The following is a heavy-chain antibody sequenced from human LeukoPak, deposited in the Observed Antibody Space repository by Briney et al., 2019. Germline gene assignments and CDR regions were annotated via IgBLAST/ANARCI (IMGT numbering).Heavy chain of an antibody. V-gene: IGHV4-34*01. CDR1: GGSFSGYY. D-gene: IGHD5-12*01. CDR2: INHSGST. CDR3: ARGLRRLD. Sequence: PSETLSLTCAVYGGSFSGYYWSWIRQPPGKGLEWIGEINHSGSTNYNPSLKSRVTISVDTSKNQFSLKLSSVTAADTAVYYCARGLRRLDWGQGTLVTVSS. J-gene: IGHJ4*02.